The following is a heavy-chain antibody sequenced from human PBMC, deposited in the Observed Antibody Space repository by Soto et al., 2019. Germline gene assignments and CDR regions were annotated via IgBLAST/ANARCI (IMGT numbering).Heavy chain of an antibody. CDR3: GREGTYCSGGSCYPHFDY. V-gene: IGHV3-33*01. CDR1: GFTFSSYG. J-gene: IGHJ4*02. CDR2: IWYDGSNK. D-gene: IGHD2-15*01. Sequence: QVQLVESGGGVVQPGRSLRLSCAASGFTFSSYGMHWVRQAPGKGLEWVAVIWYDGSNKYYADSVKGRFTISRDNSKNTLYLQMNRLRAEDTGVYYCGREGTYCSGGSCYPHFDYWGQGTLVTVSS.